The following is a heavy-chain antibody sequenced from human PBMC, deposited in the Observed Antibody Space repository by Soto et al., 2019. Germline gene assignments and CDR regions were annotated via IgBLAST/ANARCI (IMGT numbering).Heavy chain of an antibody. CDR1: GFTFSIYA. J-gene: IGHJ6*02. CDR3: AKGLRASYYYGMDV. CDR2: ISSSAGST. Sequence: GGSLRLSCAASGFTFSIYAMSWVRQAPGQGLEWVSSISSSAGSTYYANSVKGRFTVSRDNSKSTLYLEMNSLRAEDTAVYYCAKGLRASYYYGMDVWDQGTTVTVSS. V-gene: IGHV3-23*01.